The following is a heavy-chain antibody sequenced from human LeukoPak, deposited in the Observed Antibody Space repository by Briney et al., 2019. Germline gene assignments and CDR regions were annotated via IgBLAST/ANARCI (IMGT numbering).Heavy chain of an antibody. D-gene: IGHD2-2*02. J-gene: IGHJ4*02. Sequence: SETLSLTCTVSGGSINFYYWGWIRRPPGKGLEWIGYIYYSGSTNYNPSLNSRVTISLDTSKNQFSLRLDSVTAADTAVYYCASRPYTYGYFDNWGPGTLVTVSS. CDR1: GGSINFYY. CDR3: ASRPYTYGYFDN. V-gene: IGHV4-59*01. CDR2: IYYSGST.